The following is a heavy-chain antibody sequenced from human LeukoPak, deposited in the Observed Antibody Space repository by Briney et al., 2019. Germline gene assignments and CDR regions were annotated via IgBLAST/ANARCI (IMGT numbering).Heavy chain of an antibody. V-gene: IGHV4-59*08. CDR2: IYYSGST. CDR3: ARRSSYGPGDYFDY. Sequence: SETLSLTCTVSGGSISSYYWSWIRRPPGKGLEWIGYIYYSGSTNYNPSLKSRVTISVDTSKNQFSLKLSSVTAADTAVYYCARRSSYGPGDYFDYWGQGTLVTVSS. J-gene: IGHJ4*02. CDR1: GGSISSYY. D-gene: IGHD5-18*01.